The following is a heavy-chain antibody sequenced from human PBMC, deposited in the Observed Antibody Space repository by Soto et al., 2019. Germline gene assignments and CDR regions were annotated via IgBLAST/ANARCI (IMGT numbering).Heavy chain of an antibody. CDR1: GFTLSNFA. D-gene: IGHD3-22*01. J-gene: IGHJ3*02. V-gene: IGHV3-23*01. CDR3: AIDPVVVTRSAFEI. CDR2: TSVSGGST. Sequence: EVQLLESVGGLVQPGVSLRLSCAASGFTLSNFAMNWVRQAPGKGLEWVSATSVSGGSTYYADSVKGRFTISRDNSRSTLSLKMNSLRAEGTAVYDCAIDPVVVTRSAFEIWGQGTMVTVSS.